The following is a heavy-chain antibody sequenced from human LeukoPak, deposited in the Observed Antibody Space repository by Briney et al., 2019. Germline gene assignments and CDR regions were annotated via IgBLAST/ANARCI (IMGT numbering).Heavy chain of an antibody. D-gene: IGHD6-19*01. Sequence: GASVKVSCKASGYTFTGYYMHWVRQAPGQGLEWMGWINPNSGGTNYAQKFQGRVTMTRDTSISTAYMELSRLRSDDTAVYYCARDTGGWLNQNWFDPWGQGTLVTVSS. J-gene: IGHJ5*02. CDR2: INPNSGGT. V-gene: IGHV1-2*02. CDR3: ARDTGGWLNQNWFDP. CDR1: GYTFTGYY.